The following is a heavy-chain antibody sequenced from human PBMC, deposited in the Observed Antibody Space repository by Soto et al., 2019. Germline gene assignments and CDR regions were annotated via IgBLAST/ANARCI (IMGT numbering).Heavy chain of an antibody. CDR3: ARGKYNWNYSNYYYYYGMDV. V-gene: IGHV4-59*01. J-gene: IGHJ6*02. D-gene: IGHD1-7*01. CDR1: GGSISSYY. Sequence: TSETLSLTCTVSGGSISSYYWSWIRQPPGKGLEWIGYIYYSGSTNYNPSLKSRVTISVDTSKNQFSLKLSSVTAADTAVYYCARGKYNWNYSNYYYYYGMDVWGQGTTVTVS. CDR2: IYYSGST.